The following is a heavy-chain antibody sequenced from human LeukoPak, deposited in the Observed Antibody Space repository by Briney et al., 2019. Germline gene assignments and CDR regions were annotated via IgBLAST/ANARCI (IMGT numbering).Heavy chain of an antibody. J-gene: IGHJ4*02. CDR3: AALRGPRELSLRFDY. CDR1: GGSFSDYY. Sequence: SETLSLTCAVYGGSFSDYYWSWIRQPPEKGLEWIGEINHSGSTNYNPSLKSRLTISVDTSKNQFSLKLSSVTAADTAVYYCAALRGPRELSLRFDYWGQGTLVTVSS. D-gene: IGHD3-16*02. V-gene: IGHV4-34*01. CDR2: INHSGST.